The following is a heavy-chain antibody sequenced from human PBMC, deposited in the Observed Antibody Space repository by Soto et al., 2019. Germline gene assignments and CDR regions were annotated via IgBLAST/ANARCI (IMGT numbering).Heavy chain of an antibody. CDR2: IYSDGST. CDR1: GFSVDSIY. CDR3: ARDRGYYYGMDV. V-gene: IGHV3-53*01. Sequence: QPGGSLRLSCAASGFSVDSIYMSWVRQAPEKGLEWVSVIYSDGSTYYGDSVKGRFTISRDDSKDTVYLQMSGLRDDDTAVYYCARDRGYYYGMDVWGQGTTVTVSS. J-gene: IGHJ6*02.